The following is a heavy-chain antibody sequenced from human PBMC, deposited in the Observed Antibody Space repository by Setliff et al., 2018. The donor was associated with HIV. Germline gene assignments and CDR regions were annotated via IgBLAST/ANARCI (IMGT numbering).Heavy chain of an antibody. D-gene: IGHD2-15*01. Sequence: VASVKVSCKASGYSFSNFAIHWVRQAPGQRPEWLGWISAGSGNTRYSQKFQDRLTITRDTSARTVYMELSSLKSEDTAVYYCARVRCSGANCFNWFDFWGQGTPVTVSS. CDR3: ARVRCSGANCFNWFDF. V-gene: IGHV1-3*01. J-gene: IGHJ5*01. CDR1: GYSFSNFA. CDR2: ISAGSGNT.